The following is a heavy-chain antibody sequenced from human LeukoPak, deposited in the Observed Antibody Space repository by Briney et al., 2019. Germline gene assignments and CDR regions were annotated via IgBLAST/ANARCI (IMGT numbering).Heavy chain of an antibody. CDR2: INHSGST. J-gene: IGHJ4*02. Sequence: SETLSLTCAVYGGFFSGYYWSWIRQPPGKGLEWIGEINHSGSTNYNPSLKSRVTISVDTSKNQFSLKLSSVTAADTAVYYCARLRGPGIAVAGTFDYWGQGTLVTVSS. CDR1: GGFFSGYY. V-gene: IGHV4-34*01. CDR3: ARLRGPGIAVAGTFDY. D-gene: IGHD6-19*01.